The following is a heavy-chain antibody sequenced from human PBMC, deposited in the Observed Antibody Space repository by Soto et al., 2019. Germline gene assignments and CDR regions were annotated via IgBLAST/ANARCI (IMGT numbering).Heavy chain of an antibody. CDR3: AKGYDRHGSGYEGFDT. J-gene: IGHJ4*02. Sequence: QSGGSLRLSCAASGFTVDTYAMAWVRQTPRKGLDWVSSISGVGDHTYYANSVKGRFTISRDSSENTVYLQMNSLRAEDTAIYFCAKGYDRHGSGYEGFDTWGQGTLVTVSS. V-gene: IGHV3-23*01. CDR2: ISGVGDHT. CDR1: GFTVDTYA. D-gene: IGHD5-12*01.